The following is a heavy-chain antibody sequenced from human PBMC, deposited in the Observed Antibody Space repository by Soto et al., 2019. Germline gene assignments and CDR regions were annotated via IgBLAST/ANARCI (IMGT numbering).Heavy chain of an antibody. CDR1: GFTFSNYW. Sequence: GGSLRLSCAASGFTFSNYWMHWVRQAPGKGLVWVSRIDSDGSRITYADFVKGRFTISRDNAKNTVYLHMNSLTAEDTAVYYCVRTSLVVAVATREDFWGQGTLVTVAS. CDR3: VRTSLVVAVATREDF. J-gene: IGHJ4*02. V-gene: IGHV3-74*01. D-gene: IGHD2-15*01. CDR2: IDSDGSRI.